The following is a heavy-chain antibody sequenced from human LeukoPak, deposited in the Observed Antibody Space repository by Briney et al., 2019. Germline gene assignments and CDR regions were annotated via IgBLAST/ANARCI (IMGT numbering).Heavy chain of an antibody. CDR3: ARGVAGYGPYDY. Sequence: SETLSLTCTVSGDSVSSYYWTWIRQPPGKGLEWIGYVFDSVTKYNPSLKSRLTMSVDTSKNQFSLKLNSVTAADTAVYYCARGVAGYGPYDYWGQGTLVTVSS. D-gene: IGHD5-12*01. V-gene: IGHV4-59*02. CDR1: GDSVSSYY. CDR2: VFDSVT. J-gene: IGHJ4*02.